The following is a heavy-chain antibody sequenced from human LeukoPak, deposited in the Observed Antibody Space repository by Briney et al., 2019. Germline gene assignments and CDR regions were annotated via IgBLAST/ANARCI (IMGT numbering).Heavy chain of an antibody. CDR2: IYYSGST. V-gene: IGHV4-39*01. D-gene: IGHD3-10*01. J-gene: IGHJ6*03. CDR3: ASVHYYYYYYYMDV. CDR1: GGSISSSSYY. Sequence: SETLSLTCTVSGGSISSSSYYWGWIRQPPGKGLEWIGSIYYSGSTYYNPSLKSRVTISVDTSKNQFSLKLSSVTAADTAVYYCASVHYYYYYYYMDVWGKGTTVTVSS.